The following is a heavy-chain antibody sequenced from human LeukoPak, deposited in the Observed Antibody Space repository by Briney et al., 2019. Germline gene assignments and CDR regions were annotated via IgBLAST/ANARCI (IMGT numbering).Heavy chain of an antibody. D-gene: IGHD5-12*01. V-gene: IGHV4-4*02. Sequence: PSGTLSLTCAVSGDSIANPTWWSWVRQPPEKRVGCTGEIYHRGSTNYNPSLTSRATISVDKSKNQFSLRLSSATAAAAAMYFWAGEDLVTTGGGDWGQGTLVIVSS. CDR3: AGEDLVTTGGGD. CDR1: GDSIANPTW. CDR2: IYHRGST. J-gene: IGHJ4*02.